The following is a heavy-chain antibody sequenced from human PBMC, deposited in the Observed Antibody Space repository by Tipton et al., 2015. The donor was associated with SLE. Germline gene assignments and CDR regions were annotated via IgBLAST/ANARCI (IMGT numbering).Heavy chain of an antibody. CDR3: ARHSPSSGWFDP. J-gene: IGHJ5*02. V-gene: IGHV4-39*01. CDR1: GGSISSSSYY. CDR2: IYYSGST. Sequence: LRLSCTVSGGSISSSSYYWGWIRQPPGKGLEWIGSIYYSGSTYYNPSLKSRVTISVDTSKNQFSLKLSSVTAADTAVYYCARHSPSSGWFDPWGQGTLVTVSS.